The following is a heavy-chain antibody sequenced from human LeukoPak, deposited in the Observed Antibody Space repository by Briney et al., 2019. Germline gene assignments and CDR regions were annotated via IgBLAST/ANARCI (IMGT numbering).Heavy chain of an antibody. CDR3: VRWRSGCPD. D-gene: IGHD6-19*01. Sequence: GGSLRLSCAVSRYTFSDHFIDWVRQAPGKGLEWIGHTRNKADNYATEYVASVKGRFTISRDDSRKLVYLQMDNLKIEDTAVHYCVRWRSGCPDWGQGTLVTVSS. V-gene: IGHV3-72*01. J-gene: IGHJ4*02. CDR1: RYTFSDHF. CDR2: TRNKADNYAT.